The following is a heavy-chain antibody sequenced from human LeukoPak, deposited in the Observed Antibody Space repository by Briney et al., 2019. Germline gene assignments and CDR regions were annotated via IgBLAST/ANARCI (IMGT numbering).Heavy chain of an antibody. D-gene: IGHD2-15*01. CDR1: GGTFSSYA. CDR2: IIPIFGTA. CDR3: AKAIVVVAGGWFDP. J-gene: IGHJ5*02. Sequence: SVKVSCKASGGTFSSYAISWVRQAPGQGLEWMGGIIPIFGTANYAQKFQGRVTITADESTSTAYMELSSLRSEDTAIYYCAKAIVVVAGGWFDPWGQGTLVTVSS. V-gene: IGHV1-69*13.